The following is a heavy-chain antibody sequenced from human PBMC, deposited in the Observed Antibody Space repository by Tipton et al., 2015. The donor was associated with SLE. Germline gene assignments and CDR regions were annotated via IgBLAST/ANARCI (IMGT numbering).Heavy chain of an antibody. V-gene: IGHV3-30*04. J-gene: IGHJ4*02. CDR2: ISDDGRYK. Sequence: RSLRLSCAASGVTFSTYAMHWVRQAPGKGLEWVAVISDDGRYKYYADSARGRFTISRDNSKNTLYLQMNSLRVEDTAVYYCARGKYYFDYWGQGALVTVSS. CDR3: ARGKYYFDY. D-gene: IGHD2/OR15-2a*01. CDR1: GVTFSTYA.